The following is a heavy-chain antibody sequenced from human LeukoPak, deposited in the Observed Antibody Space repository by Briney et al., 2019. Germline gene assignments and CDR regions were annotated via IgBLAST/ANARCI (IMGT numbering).Heavy chain of an antibody. Sequence: PAGSLRLSCAASGFTFSSYAMSWVRQAPGKGLEWVSDISGGGGSTYYADSVKGRFTISRDNSKNTLYLQMNSLRAEGTGVYYCAKVGYCSSTSGYREIGYWGQGTLVTVSS. CDR1: GFTFSSYA. D-gene: IGHD2-2*02. J-gene: IGHJ4*02. CDR3: AKVGYCSSTSGYREIGY. CDR2: ISGGGGST. V-gene: IGHV3-23*01.